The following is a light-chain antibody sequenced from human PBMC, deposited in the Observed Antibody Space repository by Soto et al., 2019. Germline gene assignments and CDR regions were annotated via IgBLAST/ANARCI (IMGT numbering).Light chain of an antibody. Sequence: EIVLTQSPATLSLSPGERATLSCGASQSVSSSYLAWYQQHPGLAPTLLIYDASSRATGIPDRSSGSGSGTALTLTISRLEPEDFEVYYCQQYGSSPYTFGQGTKLEIK. CDR3: QQYGSSPYT. J-gene: IGKJ2*01. CDR1: QSVSSSY. CDR2: DAS. V-gene: IGKV3D-20*01.